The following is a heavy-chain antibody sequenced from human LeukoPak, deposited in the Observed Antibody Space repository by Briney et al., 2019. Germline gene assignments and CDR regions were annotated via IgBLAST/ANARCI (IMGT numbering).Heavy chain of an antibody. D-gene: IGHD5-18*01. V-gene: IGHV3-74*01. CDR1: GFTFSRYW. CDR3: ARGRLYTYGYGFDY. Sequence: PGGSLRLSCAASGFTFSRYWMHWVRQAPGKGLVWVSRINSDGSSTSYTDSVKGRFTISRDNAKSTLYLQMNSLRAEDTAVYYCARGRLYTYGYGFDYWGQGTLVTGSS. CDR2: INSDGSST. J-gene: IGHJ4*02.